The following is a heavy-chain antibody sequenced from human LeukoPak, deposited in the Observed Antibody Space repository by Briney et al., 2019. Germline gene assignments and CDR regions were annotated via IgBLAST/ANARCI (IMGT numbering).Heavy chain of an antibody. J-gene: IGHJ4*02. CDR1: GFTFSSYA. D-gene: IGHD2-2*01. CDR2: ISGSGGST. CDR3: AKPPTRYCSSTSCYWGPFDY. V-gene: IGHV3-23*01. Sequence: GGSLRLSCAASGFTFSSYAMSWVRQAPGKGLEWVSAISGSGGSTYYADSVKGRFTISRDNSKNTLYLQMNSLRAEDTAVYYCAKPPTRYCSSTSCYWGPFDYWGQGPLVTVSS.